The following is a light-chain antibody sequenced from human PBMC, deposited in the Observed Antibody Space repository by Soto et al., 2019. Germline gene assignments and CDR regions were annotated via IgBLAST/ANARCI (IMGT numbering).Light chain of an antibody. CDR2: DVI. CDR3: SSYSSSSTPSV. CDR1: SSDVGGYNY. J-gene: IGLJ1*01. Sequence: QSALTQPASVSGSPGQSITISCTGTSSDVGGYNYVSWYQQHPGKAPKLMIYDVINRPSGVSTRFSGSKSGNTASLTISGLRAEDEADYYCSSYSSSSTPSVFGTGTKLTVL. V-gene: IGLV2-14*01.